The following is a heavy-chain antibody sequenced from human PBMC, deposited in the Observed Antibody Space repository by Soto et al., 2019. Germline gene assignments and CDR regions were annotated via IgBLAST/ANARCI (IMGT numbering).Heavy chain of an antibody. J-gene: IGHJ3*02. CDR1: GFTFSSYV. CDR3: ARRVKTATTNLCAYES. D-gene: IGHD1-7*01. Sequence: EVQLLESGGGLVQPGGSLRLSCAASGFTFSSYVMNLVRQAPGKGLEWVSTISYSAAKTFYADTVKGRFTIARDNSRDRLMLQRTCLRAGDTSVYYRARRVKTATTNLCAYESWGQGTMVTVSS. CDR2: ISYSAAKT. V-gene: IGHV3-23*01.